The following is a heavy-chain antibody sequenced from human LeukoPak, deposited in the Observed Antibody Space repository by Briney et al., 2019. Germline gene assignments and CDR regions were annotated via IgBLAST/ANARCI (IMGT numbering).Heavy chain of an antibody. CDR3: ARGASVVAGSDNALDI. Sequence: AGSLRLSCAASGFTFSSYEMNWVRQAPGKGLEWVSSISTSSIYIYYADSVKGRFTISRDNAKKSVHLQMNSLRAEDTAVYYCARGASVVAGSDNALDIWGQGTMVTVSS. CDR2: ISTSSIYI. CDR1: GFTFSSYE. D-gene: IGHD6-19*01. J-gene: IGHJ3*02. V-gene: IGHV3-21*01.